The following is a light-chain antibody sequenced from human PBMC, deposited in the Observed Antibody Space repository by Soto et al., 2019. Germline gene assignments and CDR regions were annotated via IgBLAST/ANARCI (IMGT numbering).Light chain of an antibody. CDR2: EVT. J-gene: IGLJ1*01. Sequence: QSALTQPPSASGSPEQSVAISCTGTSSDIGAYNYVSWYQQHPGKVPKLIIYEVTNRPSGVPDRFSASKSGNTASLTVSGLQAEDEADYYCSSHGGANNFYLFGTGTKVTVL. CDR3: SSHGGANNFYL. CDR1: SSDIGAYNY. V-gene: IGLV2-8*01.